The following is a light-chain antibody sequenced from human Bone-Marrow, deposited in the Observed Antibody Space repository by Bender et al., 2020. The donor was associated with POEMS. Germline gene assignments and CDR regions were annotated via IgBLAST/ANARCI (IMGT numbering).Light chain of an antibody. J-gene: IGLJ3*02. CDR2: EDS. V-gene: IGLV2-23*01. Sequence: QSPLTQPASVSASPGQSITISCTGTSGEIGFYNLVSWYQHHPGRPPKLLIYEDSKRPSGVSDRFLGSKSGNTASLTISGLQADDEGDYYCCSSRTSYSWVFGSGTKVTVL. CDR3: CSSRTSYSWV. CDR1: SGEIGFYNL.